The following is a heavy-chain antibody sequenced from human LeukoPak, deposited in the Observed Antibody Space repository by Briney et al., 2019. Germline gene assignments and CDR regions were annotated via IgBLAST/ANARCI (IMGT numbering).Heavy chain of an antibody. Sequence: PGGSLRLSCAASGFTFDDYTMHWVRQAPGKGLEWVSLISWDGGSTYYADSVKGRFTISRDNSKNSLYLQMNSLRTEDTALYYCAKGAKGGRTVKLYYYYMDVWGKGTTVTVSS. CDR2: ISWDGGST. D-gene: IGHD3-16*01. J-gene: IGHJ6*03. CDR3: AKGAKGGRTVKLYYYYMDV. V-gene: IGHV3-43*01. CDR1: GFTFDDYT.